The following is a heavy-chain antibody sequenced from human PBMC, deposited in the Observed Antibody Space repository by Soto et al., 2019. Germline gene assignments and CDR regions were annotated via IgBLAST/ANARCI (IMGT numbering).Heavy chain of an antibody. CDR2: ISYDGSNK. J-gene: IGHJ4*02. Sequence: PGGSLRLSCAASGFTFSSYGMHWVRQAPGKGLEWVAVISYDGSNKYYADSVKGRFTISRDNSKNTLYLQMNSLRAEDTAVYYCAKSRYDYDFDYWGQGTLVTVSS. V-gene: IGHV3-30*18. CDR1: GFTFSSYG. D-gene: IGHD5-12*01. CDR3: AKSRYDYDFDY.